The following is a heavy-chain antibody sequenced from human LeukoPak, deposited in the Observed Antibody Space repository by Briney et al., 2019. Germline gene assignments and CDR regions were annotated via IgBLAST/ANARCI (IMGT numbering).Heavy chain of an antibody. J-gene: IGHJ2*01. CDR2: IYYSVST. CDR1: GGSISSSSYY. V-gene: IGHV4-39*01. CDR3: GRIGRWELLGWYFDL. Sequence: PSETLSLTCTVSGGSISSSSYYWGWIRQPPGKGLEWIGSIYYSVSTYYNPSLKSRVTISVDTSKNQFSLKLSSVTAADRAVYYCGRIGRWELLGWYFDLWGRGTLVTVSS. D-gene: IGHD1-26*01.